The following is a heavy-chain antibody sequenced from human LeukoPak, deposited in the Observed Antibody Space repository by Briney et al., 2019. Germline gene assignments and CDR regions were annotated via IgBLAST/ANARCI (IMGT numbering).Heavy chain of an antibody. D-gene: IGHD2-21*02. CDR1: GYSLSSGLYY. J-gene: IGHJ4*02. Sequence: SETLSLTCTVSGYSLSSGLYYWGWIRKPPGRGLTWNVSVYDRGSTFFSASFENRVAMPIARSKIQFSLKLNSATAADTATYYCARLCQVTTCAKFEYWGQGILVTVAS. CDR3: ARLCQVTTCAKFEY. V-gene: IGHV4-39*01. CDR2: VYDRGST.